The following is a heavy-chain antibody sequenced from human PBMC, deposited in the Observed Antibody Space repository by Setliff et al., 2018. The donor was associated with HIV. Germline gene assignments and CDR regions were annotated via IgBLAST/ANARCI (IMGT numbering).Heavy chain of an antibody. CDR2: IYYDGRT. J-gene: IGHJ5*01. Sequence: SETLSLTCTVSGGSIRAGAYYWGWIRQPPGKGLEWFGSIYYDGRTFYKPSLKSRLTISVDTSKNQFSLSLNSVTAADTAVYFCARGGAVSADFDSWGQGTLVTVSS. V-gene: IGHV4-39*07. CDR3: ARGGAVSADFDS. CDR1: GGSIRAGAYY. D-gene: IGHD6-19*01.